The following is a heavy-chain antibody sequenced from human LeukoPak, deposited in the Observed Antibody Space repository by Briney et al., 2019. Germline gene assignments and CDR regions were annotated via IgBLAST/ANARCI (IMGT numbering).Heavy chain of an antibody. J-gene: IGHJ3*02. CDR1: GGSISSYY. Sequence: SEALSLTCTVSGGSISSYYWSWIRQPAGKGLEWIGRIYTSGSTNYNPSLKSRVTMSVDTSKNQFSLKLSSVTAADTAVYYCARASIFGVAPDAFDIWGRGTMVTVSS. D-gene: IGHD3-3*01. V-gene: IGHV4-4*07. CDR3: ARASIFGVAPDAFDI. CDR2: IYTSGST.